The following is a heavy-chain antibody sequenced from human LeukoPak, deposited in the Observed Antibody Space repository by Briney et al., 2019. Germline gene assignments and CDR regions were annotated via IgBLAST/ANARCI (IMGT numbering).Heavy chain of an antibody. CDR3: AKDRSSSGDYYFDY. V-gene: IGHV3-30*04. J-gene: IGHJ4*02. CDR1: GFTFRTSA. CDR2: ISYDGSDK. Sequence: GGSLRLSCVASGFTFRTSAMHWVRQAPGKGLEWVAVISYDGSDKYYADSVKGRFTISRDNSKNTLYLQMNSLRAEDTAVYYCAKDRSSSGDYYFDYWGQGTLVTVSS. D-gene: IGHD3-22*01.